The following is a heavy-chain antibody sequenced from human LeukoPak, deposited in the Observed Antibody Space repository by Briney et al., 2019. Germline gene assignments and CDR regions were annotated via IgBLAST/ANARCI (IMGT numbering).Heavy chain of an antibody. V-gene: IGHV3-11*05. J-gene: IGHJ4*02. CDR2: ISSSSGFT. CDR3: ARGSPPGD. D-gene: IGHD3-16*01. Sequence: GGSLRLSCAASGFTFSDYYMTWIRRAPGKGLEWVSYISSSSGFTKYADSVRGRFTISRDSAKNSLYLQMNTLRVDDTAVYYCARGSPPGDWGQGTLVTVSP. CDR1: GFTFSDYY.